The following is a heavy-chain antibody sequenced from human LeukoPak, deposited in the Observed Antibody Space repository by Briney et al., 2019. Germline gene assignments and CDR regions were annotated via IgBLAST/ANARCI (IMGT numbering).Heavy chain of an antibody. D-gene: IGHD2/OR15-2a*01. J-gene: IGHJ4*02. CDR3: ARHGGGSTTYPFDY. V-gene: IGHV1-2*02. CDR2: ITPNSGAT. CDR1: VYTFTDVY. Sequence: ASVKVSCKASVYTFTDVYLHWVRQAPGQGLEWMGWITPNSGATNYAQKFQGRVTMTRDTSISTAYMELGRLRTDDTAMYFCARHGGGSTTYPFDYWGQGTLVTVSS.